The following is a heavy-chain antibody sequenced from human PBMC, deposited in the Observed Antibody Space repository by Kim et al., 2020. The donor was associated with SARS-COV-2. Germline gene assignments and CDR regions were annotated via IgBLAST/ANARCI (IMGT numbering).Heavy chain of an antibody. CDR3: ARTIDSSGYTQYFQH. J-gene: IGHJ1*01. V-gene: IGHV1-69*01. Sequence: QKFQGRVTITADESTSTAYMGLSSLRSEDTAVYYCARTIDSSGYTQYFQHWGQGTLVTVSS. D-gene: IGHD3-22*01.